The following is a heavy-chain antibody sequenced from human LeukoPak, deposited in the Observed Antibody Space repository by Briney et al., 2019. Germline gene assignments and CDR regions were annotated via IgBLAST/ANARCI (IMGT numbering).Heavy chain of an antibody. V-gene: IGHV4-59*01. CDR2: IYYSGST. D-gene: IGHD3-3*01. Sequence: SETLSLTCTVSGGSISSYYWSWIRQPPGKGLEWIGYIYYSGSTNYNPSLKSRVTISADTSKNQFSLKLTSVTAADTAVYYCARGVPEYYDFWSGYFYYFDYWGQGTLVTVSS. CDR1: GGSISSYY. J-gene: IGHJ4*02. CDR3: ARGVPEYYDFWSGYFYYFDY.